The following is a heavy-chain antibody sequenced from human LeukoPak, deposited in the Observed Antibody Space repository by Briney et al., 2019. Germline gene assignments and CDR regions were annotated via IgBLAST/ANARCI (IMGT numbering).Heavy chain of an antibody. CDR1: GFSLCGDW. J-gene: IGHJ4*02. CDR2: IREDGGET. Sequence: WGSLRFSCVGSGFSLCGDWMTWVRQAPGPGLEGVANIREDGGETYYVDSVKGRFTISRDNAKNSLYLQINNLRVEDTAVYFCARPVNRLFLFWGPGTLVTVSS. V-gene: IGHV3-7*01. D-gene: IGHD2-21*01. CDR3: ARPVNRLFLF.